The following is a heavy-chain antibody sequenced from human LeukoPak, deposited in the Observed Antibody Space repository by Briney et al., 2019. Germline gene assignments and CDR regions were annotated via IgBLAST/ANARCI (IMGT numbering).Heavy chain of an antibody. D-gene: IGHD3-10*01. J-gene: IGHJ4*02. CDR1: GFTFSSYW. V-gene: IGHV3-7*01. CDR2: IKQDGSEK. CDR3: ARASGDGSFDY. Sequence: GGSLRLSRAASGFTFSSYWMSWVRQAPGKGLEWVANIKQDGSEKYYVDSVEGRFTISRDNAKNSLYLQMNSLRAEDTAVYYCARASGDGSFDYWGQGTLVTVSS.